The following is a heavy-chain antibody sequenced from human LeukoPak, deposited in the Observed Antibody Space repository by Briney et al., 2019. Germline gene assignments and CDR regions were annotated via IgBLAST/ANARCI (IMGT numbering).Heavy chain of an antibody. CDR3: ARGPYYYDSSGYYYY. J-gene: IGHJ4*02. V-gene: IGHV1-46*01. Sequence: ASVKVSCKASGYTFTSYYMHWVRQAPGQGLDWMGTINPSGGGTNYAQKFQGRVTMTRDTSTSTVYMELSSLRSEDTAVYYCARGPYYYDSSGYYYYWGQGTLVTVSS. CDR1: GYTFTSYY. CDR2: INPSGGGT. D-gene: IGHD3-22*01.